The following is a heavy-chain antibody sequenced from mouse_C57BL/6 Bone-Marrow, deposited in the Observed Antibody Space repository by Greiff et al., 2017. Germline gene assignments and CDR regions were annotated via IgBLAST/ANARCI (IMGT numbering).Heavy chain of an antibody. J-gene: IGHJ1*03. CDR1: GYAFSSSW. D-gene: IGHD1-1*01. CDR2: IYPGDGNT. V-gene: IGHV1-82*01. CDR3: TRYGGRYYWDIDV. Sequence: QVQLQQSGAELVKPGASVKISCKASGYAFSSSWMHWVKQRPGKGLEWIGRIYPGDGNTNYNGKFKGKATLTADNSSSTAYMQLSSLTSEDSAVYFGTRYGGRYYWDIDVWGTGTTVTVSS.